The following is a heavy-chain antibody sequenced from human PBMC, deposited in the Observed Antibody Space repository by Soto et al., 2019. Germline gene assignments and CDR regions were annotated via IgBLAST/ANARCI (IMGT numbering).Heavy chain of an antibody. CDR2: INSNGGNT. J-gene: IGHJ6*02. D-gene: IGHD2-21*01. Sequence: PGGSLRLSCTASGGTFISYAMHWVRQAPGKGLEYVSVINSNGGNTDYARSVKGRFTISRDNSKNTLYLQMGSLRAEDMAVYYCARRIPFGYGMDVWGQGTTVTVSS. CDR3: ARRIPFGYGMDV. CDR1: GGTFISYA. V-gene: IGHV3-64*01.